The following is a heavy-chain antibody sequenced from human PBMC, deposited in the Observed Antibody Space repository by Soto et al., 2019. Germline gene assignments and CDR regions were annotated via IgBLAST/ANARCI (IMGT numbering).Heavy chain of an antibody. D-gene: IGHD3-22*01. CDR2: IIPIFGTA. CDR1: GGTFSSYA. V-gene: IGHV1-69*13. J-gene: IGHJ3*01. CDR3: ARDYYYDSSGYPPHGAFDV. Sequence: SVKVSCKASGGTFSSYAISWVRQAPGQGLEWMGGIIPIFGTANYAQKFQGRVTITADESTSTAYMELSSLRSEDTAVYYCARDYYYDSSGYPPHGAFDVWGQGTMVTVSS.